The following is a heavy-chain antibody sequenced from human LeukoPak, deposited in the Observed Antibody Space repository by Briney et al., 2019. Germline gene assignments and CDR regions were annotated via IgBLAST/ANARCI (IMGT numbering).Heavy chain of an antibody. D-gene: IGHD5-12*01. CDR3: AREGGGYDFFYTGALFDY. V-gene: IGHV3-30*04. CDR1: GFTFSSYA. CDR2: ISYDGSNK. J-gene: IGHJ4*02. Sequence: GGSLRLSCAASGFTFSSYAMHWVRQAPGKGLEWVAVISYDGSNKYYADSVKGRFTISRDNSKNTLYLQMNSLRAEDTAVYYCAREGGGYDFFYTGALFDYWGQGTLVTVSS.